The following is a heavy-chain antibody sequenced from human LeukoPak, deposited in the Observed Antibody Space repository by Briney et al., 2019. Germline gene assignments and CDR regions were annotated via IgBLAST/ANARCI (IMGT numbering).Heavy chain of an antibody. V-gene: IGHV3-66*01. Sequence: GGSLRVSCAASGFTVSSNYMSWVRQARGQGLEWVSILYSGGGTNYANSVKGRFTISRDNSRNTLFLQMNSLRAEDTAVYYCVKDARFRTEYWGQGTLVTVSS. D-gene: IGHD2-15*01. CDR2: LYSGGGT. CDR1: GFTVSSNY. J-gene: IGHJ4*02. CDR3: VKDARFRTEY.